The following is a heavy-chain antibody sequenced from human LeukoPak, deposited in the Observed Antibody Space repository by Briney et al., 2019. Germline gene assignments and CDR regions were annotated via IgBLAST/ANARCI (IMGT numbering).Heavy chain of an antibody. CDR1: GFTFSSYA. V-gene: IGHV3-23*01. J-gene: IGHJ5*02. Sequence: PGGSLRLSYAASGFTFSSYAMNWMRQVTGKGLEWVSAISGSGDSTYYGDSVKGRFTISRDNSKSTLYLQMNSLRAEDTALYYCAKARGYSSSSENNWFDPWGQGTLVTVSS. CDR2: ISGSGDST. D-gene: IGHD6-6*01. CDR3: AKARGYSSSSENNWFDP.